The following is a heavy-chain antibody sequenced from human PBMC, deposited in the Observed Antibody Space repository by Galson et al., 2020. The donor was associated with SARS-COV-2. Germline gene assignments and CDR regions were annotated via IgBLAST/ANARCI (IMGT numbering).Heavy chain of an antibody. CDR1: GFTFSSYE. J-gene: IGHJ2*01. CDR2: ISSSGSTI. Sequence: GESLKISCAASGFTFSSYEMNWVRQAPGKGLEWVSYISSSGSTIYYADSVKGRFTISRDNAKNSLYLQMNSLRAEDTAVYYCASLLLRYFDWLPPNWYFDLWGRGTLVTVSS. V-gene: IGHV3-48*03. CDR3: ASLLLRYFDWLPPNWYFDL. D-gene: IGHD3-9*01.